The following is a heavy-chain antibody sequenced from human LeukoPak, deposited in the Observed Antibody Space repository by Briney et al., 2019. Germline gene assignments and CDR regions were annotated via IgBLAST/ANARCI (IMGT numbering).Heavy chain of an antibody. D-gene: IGHD3-22*01. V-gene: IGHV6-1*01. CDR2: TYYRSKWYN. Sequence: PSQTLSLTCAISGDSVSSDSAAWNWIRQSPSRGLEWLGRTYYRSKWYNDYAVSVKSRITINPDTSKNQFSLQLNSVTPDDTAVYYCARRPTNYYDDSGYRRGAFDIWGQGTLVTVSS. J-gene: IGHJ3*02. CDR3: ARRPTNYYDDSGYRRGAFDI. CDR1: GDSVSSDSAA.